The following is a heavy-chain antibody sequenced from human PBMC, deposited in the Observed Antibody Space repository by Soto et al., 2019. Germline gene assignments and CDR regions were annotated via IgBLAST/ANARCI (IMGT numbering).Heavy chain of an antibody. V-gene: IGHV5-51*01. CDR1: GYSFSTYW. Sequence: GESLKISCKGSGYSFSTYWIGWVRQTPGKGLEWMGIIYPGDSDTRYSPSFQGQVTISVDKSISTAYLQWSGLKASDTAIYYCARHPKYSSGQVRFDCWGQGSLVTVSS. D-gene: IGHD6-19*01. CDR2: IYPGDSDT. J-gene: IGHJ4*02. CDR3: ARHPKYSSGQVRFDC.